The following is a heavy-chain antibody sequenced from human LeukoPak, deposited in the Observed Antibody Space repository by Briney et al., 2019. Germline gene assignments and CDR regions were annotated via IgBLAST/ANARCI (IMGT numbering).Heavy chain of an antibody. D-gene: IGHD1-26*01. Sequence: GGSLRLSCAASGFTFSSYGMHWVRQAPGKGLEWVAFIRYDGSNKYYADSVKGRFTISRDNSKNTLYLQMNSLRAEDTAVYYCAKAEGSGSYLDYYFDYWGQGTLVTVSS. J-gene: IGHJ4*02. V-gene: IGHV3-30*02. CDR1: GFTFSSYG. CDR3: AKAEGSGSYLDYYFDY. CDR2: IRYDGSNK.